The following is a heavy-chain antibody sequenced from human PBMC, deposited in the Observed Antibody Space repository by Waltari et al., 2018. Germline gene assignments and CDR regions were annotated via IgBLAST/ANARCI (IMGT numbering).Heavy chain of an antibody. CDR1: GFTFRSYS. J-gene: IGHJ4*02. CDR3: VRDSREAQIAAAGAFEY. Sequence: EVQLVESGGGLVQPGGSLRLSCAASGFTFRSYSMNWVRQAPGKGLEWVSYISGSGSPTHYADSVKGRFTISRENANNSLYLQMNSLRGEDTAVYYCVRDSREAQIAAAGAFEYWGQGSLVTVSS. CDR2: ISGSGSPT. V-gene: IGHV3-48*04. D-gene: IGHD6-25*01.